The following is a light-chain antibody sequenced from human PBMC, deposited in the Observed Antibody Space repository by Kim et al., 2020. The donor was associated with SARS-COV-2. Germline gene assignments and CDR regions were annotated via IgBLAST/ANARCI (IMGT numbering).Light chain of an antibody. CDR1: QSVSSY. V-gene: IGKV3-11*01. Sequence: EIVLTRSPATLSLSPGERATLSCRASQSVSSYLAWYQQKPGQAPRLLIYDASNRATGIPARFSGSGSGTDFTLTISSLEPEDFAVYYCQQRSKWPPITFGQGTRLEIK. CDR2: DAS. CDR3: QQRSKWPPIT. J-gene: IGKJ5*01.